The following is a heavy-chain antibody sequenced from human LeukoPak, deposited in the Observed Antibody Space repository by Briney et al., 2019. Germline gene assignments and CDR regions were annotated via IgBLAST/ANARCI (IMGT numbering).Heavy chain of an antibody. CDR1: GFTFSSYA. V-gene: IGHV3-23*01. D-gene: IGHD3-3*01. Sequence: PGGSLRLSCAASGFTFSSYAMSWVCQAPGKGLEWVSAISGSGGSTYYADSVKGRFTISRDNSKNTLYLQMNSLRAEDTAVYYCAKVVGRFLEWLPLDAYYYYMDVWGKGTTVTVSS. J-gene: IGHJ6*03. CDR2: ISGSGGST. CDR3: AKVVGRFLEWLPLDAYYYYMDV.